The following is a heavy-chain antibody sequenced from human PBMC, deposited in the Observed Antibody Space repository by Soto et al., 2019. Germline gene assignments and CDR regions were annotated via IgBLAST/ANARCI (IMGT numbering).Heavy chain of an antibody. CDR3: AGGMVTASEYLGDMDV. CDR1: GYTFTSYY. D-gene: IGHD2-21*02. CDR2: INPSGGST. V-gene: IGHV1-46*03. J-gene: IGHJ6*04. Sequence: ASVKVSCKASGYTFTSYYMHWVRQAPGQGLEWMGIINPSGGSTSYAQKFQGRVTMTRDTSTSTVYMELSSLRSEDTAVYYCAGGMVTASEYLGDMDVWGKGTTVTVSS.